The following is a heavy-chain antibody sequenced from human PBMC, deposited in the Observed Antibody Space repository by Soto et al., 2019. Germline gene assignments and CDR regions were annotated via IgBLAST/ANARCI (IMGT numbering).Heavy chain of an antibody. CDR2: IYYSGST. V-gene: IGHV4-31*03. J-gene: IGHJ4*02. Sequence: SETLSLTCTVSGGSISSGGYYWSWIRQHPGKGLEWIGYIYYSGSTYYNPSLKSRVTISVDTSKNQFSLKLSSVTAADTAVYYCARGASSGLNFDYWGQGTLVTVPQ. CDR1: GGSISSGGYY. CDR3: ARGASSGLNFDY. D-gene: IGHD6-19*01.